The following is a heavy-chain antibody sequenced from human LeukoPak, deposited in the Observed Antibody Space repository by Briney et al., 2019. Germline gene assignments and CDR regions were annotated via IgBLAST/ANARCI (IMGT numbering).Heavy chain of an antibody. Sequence: GGSLRLSCAASGFTFDDYGMSWVRQAPGKGLEWLSYISTRDNTIQYADSVKGRFTISRDNANNSVFLQMNNLRAEDSAIYYCARGARWAYYFDYWGQGSLVTVSS. CDR3: ARGARWAYYFDY. CDR1: GFTFDDYG. J-gene: IGHJ4*02. V-gene: IGHV3-11*01. D-gene: IGHD4-23*01. CDR2: ISTRDNTI.